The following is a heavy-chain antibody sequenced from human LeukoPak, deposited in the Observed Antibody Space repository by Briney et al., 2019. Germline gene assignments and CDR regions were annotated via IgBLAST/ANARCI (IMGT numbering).Heavy chain of an antibody. Sequence: GGSLRLSCAASGFTLTNYAMIWVRQAPGKGLEWVSTIRRGGGGTFYADSVKGRFTMSRDDSRNTLSLQLRSLRAEDTAVYYCAKDPPDITGTTKGGNYWGQGTLVTVSS. CDR3: AKDPPDITGTTKGGNY. CDR1: GFTLTNYA. CDR2: IRRGGGGT. D-gene: IGHD1-20*01. V-gene: IGHV3-23*01. J-gene: IGHJ4*02.